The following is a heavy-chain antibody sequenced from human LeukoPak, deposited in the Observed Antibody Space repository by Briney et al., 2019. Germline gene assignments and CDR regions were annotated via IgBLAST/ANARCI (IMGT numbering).Heavy chain of an antibody. CDR3: ARDIGYYDSSGYYQYYFDY. J-gene: IGHJ4*02. Sequence: SVKVSCKASGGTFSSYAISWVRQAPGQGLEWMGGIIPIFGTANYAQKFQGRVTITTDESTSTAYMELSSLRSEDTAVYYCARDIGYYDSSGYYQYYFDYWGQGTLVTVSS. CDR2: IIPIFGTA. CDR1: GGTFSSYA. V-gene: IGHV1-69*05. D-gene: IGHD3-22*01.